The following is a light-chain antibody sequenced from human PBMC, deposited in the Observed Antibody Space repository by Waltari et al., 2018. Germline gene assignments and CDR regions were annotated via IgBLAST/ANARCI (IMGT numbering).Light chain of an antibody. CDR1: QSVSSY. Sequence: DIQMTQSPSSLSASVGDRVTITCRASQSVSSYLNWYQQKPGKAPKLLIYAASSLQSGVPSTFSGSGSGTDFTLIISSLQPEDFATYYCQQSYSTPAFGGGTKVEIK. CDR3: QQSYSTPA. V-gene: IGKV1-39*01. CDR2: AAS. J-gene: IGKJ4*01.